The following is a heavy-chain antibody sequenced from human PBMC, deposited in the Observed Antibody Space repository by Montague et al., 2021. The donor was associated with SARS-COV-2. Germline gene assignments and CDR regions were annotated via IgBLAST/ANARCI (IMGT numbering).Heavy chain of an antibody. V-gene: IGHV3-30-3*01. Sequence: SLRLSCAASGFTFSSYAMHWVRQAPGKGLEWVAVISYDGSNKYYADSVKGRFTISRDNYKNTLYLQMNSLRAEDTAVYYCARDREPWLLQYYFDYWGQGTLVTVSS. J-gene: IGHJ4*02. D-gene: IGHD6-19*01. CDR1: GFTFSSYA. CDR2: ISYDGSNK. CDR3: ARDREPWLLQYYFDY.